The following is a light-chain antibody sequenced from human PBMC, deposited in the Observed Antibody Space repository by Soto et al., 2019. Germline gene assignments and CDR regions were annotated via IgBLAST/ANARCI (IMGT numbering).Light chain of an antibody. J-gene: IGKJ5*01. CDR3: QQRSNWPSIT. Sequence: EIVFTQSPANLSLSPGERATLSCRASQSVSNYLAWYQQKPGQAPRLLIYDASNRANGIPARFSGSGSGTDLTLTISSLEPEDFAVYDCQQRSNWPSITFGQGTRLEIK. CDR1: QSVSNY. CDR2: DAS. V-gene: IGKV3-11*01.